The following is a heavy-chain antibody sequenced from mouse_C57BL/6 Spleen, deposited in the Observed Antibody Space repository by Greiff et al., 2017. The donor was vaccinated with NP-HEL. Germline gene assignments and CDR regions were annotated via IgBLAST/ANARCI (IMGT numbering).Heavy chain of an antibody. CDR3: ANYYGSSSAWFAY. CDR2: INPSNGGT. J-gene: IGHJ3*01. CDR1: GYTFTSYW. Sequence: QVQLKQSGTELVKPGASVKLSCKASGYTFTSYWMHWVKQRPGQGLEWIGNINPSNGGTNYNEKFKSKATLTVDKSSSTAYMQLSSLTSEDSAVYYCANYYGSSSAWFAYWGQGTLVTVSA. D-gene: IGHD1-1*01. V-gene: IGHV1-53*01.